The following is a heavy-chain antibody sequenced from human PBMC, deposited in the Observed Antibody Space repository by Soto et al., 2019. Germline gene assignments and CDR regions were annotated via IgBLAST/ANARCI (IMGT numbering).Heavy chain of an antibody. J-gene: IGHJ4*02. CDR3: SRGPAGGLRGGVSY. CDR1: GYTFTNYG. CDR2: ISAYNGDT. Sequence: QVQLVQSGGEVKKPGASVKVSCKTSGYTFTNYGITWVRQAPGQGLKWMGWISAYNGDTNYAQKFQGRVIMTTDTSTTKAYMELRSLRSYDTAAYYCSRGPAGGLRGGVSYWGQGTLVTVSS. D-gene: IGHD2-15*01. V-gene: IGHV1-18*04.